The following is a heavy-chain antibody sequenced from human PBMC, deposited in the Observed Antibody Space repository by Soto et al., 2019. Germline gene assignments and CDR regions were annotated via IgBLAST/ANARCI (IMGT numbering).Heavy chain of an antibody. CDR1: GFTFSSYS. CDR3: ARDRRYYDSSGSYDY. CDR2: ISSSSTI. J-gene: IGHJ4*02. V-gene: IGHV3-48*02. D-gene: IGHD3-22*01. Sequence: GGSLRLSCAASGFTFSSYSMNWVRQAPGKGLEWVSYISSSSTIYYADSVKGRFTISRDNAKNSLYLQMNSLRDEDTAVYYCARDRRYYDSSGSYDYWGQGTLVTVSS.